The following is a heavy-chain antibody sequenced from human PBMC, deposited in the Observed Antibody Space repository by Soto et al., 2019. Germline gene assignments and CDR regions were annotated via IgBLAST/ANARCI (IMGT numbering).Heavy chain of an antibody. D-gene: IGHD6-13*01. V-gene: IGHV4-4*02. J-gene: IGHJ4*02. Sequence: PSETLSLTCAVSSGSISSSNWWSWVRQPPGKGLEWIGEIYHSGSTNYNPSLKSRVTISVDKSKNQFSLKLSSVTAADTAVYYCATAVPLAKNSSLIGGAVFDYWGQGTLVTVSS. CDR1: SGSISSSNW. CDR3: ATAVPLAKNSSLIGGAVFDY. CDR2: IYHSGST.